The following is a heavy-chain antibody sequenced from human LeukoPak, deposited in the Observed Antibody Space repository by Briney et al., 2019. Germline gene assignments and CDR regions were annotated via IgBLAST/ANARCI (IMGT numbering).Heavy chain of an antibody. CDR3: AREGTSDWREAFDI. J-gene: IGHJ3*02. D-gene: IGHD6-19*01. CDR1: GFTFSSYG. Sequence: GGSLRLSCAASGFTFSSYGMNWVRQAPGKGLEWVSYISSSGSTIYYADSVKGRFTISRDNAKNSLYLQMNSLRAEDTALYYCAREGTSDWREAFDIWGQGTMVTVSS. V-gene: IGHV3-48*03. CDR2: ISSSGSTI.